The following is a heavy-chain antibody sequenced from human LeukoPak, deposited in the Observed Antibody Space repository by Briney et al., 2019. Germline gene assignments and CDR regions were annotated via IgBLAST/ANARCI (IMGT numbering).Heavy chain of an antibody. Sequence: SETLSLTCTVSGGSLGSTNYYWGWIRQPPGKGLEWIGSISYSGSRYYNPSLKSRVSISGDTSRNHFSMKLSSVTAADTAVYYCARREWRGGPSDYLGQGTLVTVSS. V-gene: IGHV4-39*02. CDR1: GGSLGSTNYY. CDR3: ARREWRGGPSDY. CDR2: ISYSGSR. D-gene: IGHD3-16*01. J-gene: IGHJ4*02.